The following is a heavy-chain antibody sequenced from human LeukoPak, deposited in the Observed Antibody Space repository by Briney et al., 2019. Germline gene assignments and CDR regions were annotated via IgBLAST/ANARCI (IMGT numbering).Heavy chain of an antibody. D-gene: IGHD1-7*01. J-gene: IGHJ4*02. CDR1: GGSLSSYY. V-gene: IGHV4-59*01. CDR2: IYHSGTN. Sequence: PSETLSLTCTVSGGSLSSYYWGWLRQPPGKGLAWIGYIYHSGTNNYNPSFMSRVTISVDTSKNQLSLKLRSVTAADTAVYYFARGHNYNYRGFDYWGQGTVVTVSS. CDR3: ARGHNYNYRGFDY.